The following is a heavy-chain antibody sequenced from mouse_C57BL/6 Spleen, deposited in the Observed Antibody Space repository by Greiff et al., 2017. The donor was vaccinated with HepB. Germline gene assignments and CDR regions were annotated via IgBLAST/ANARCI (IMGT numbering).Heavy chain of an antibody. Sequence: QVQLKESGPGLVQPSQSLSITCTVSGFSLTSYGVHWVRQSPGKGLEWLGVIWSGGSTDYNAAFISRLSISKDNSKSQVFFKMNSLQADDTAIYYCARNGVYYDYDDGYFDVWGTGTTVTVSS. CDR3: ARNGVYYDYDDGYFDV. J-gene: IGHJ1*03. D-gene: IGHD2-4*01. CDR1: GFSLTSYG. V-gene: IGHV2-2*01. CDR2: IWSGGST.